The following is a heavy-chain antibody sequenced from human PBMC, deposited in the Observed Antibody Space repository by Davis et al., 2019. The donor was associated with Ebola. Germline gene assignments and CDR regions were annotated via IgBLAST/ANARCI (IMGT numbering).Heavy chain of an antibody. CDR2: INHSGST. D-gene: IGHD2-2*01. V-gene: IGHV4-34*01. Sequence: SETLSLTCAVYGGSFSGYYWSWIRQPPGKGLEWIGEINHSGSTNYNPSLKSRVTISVDASKNQFSLKLSSVTAADTAVYYCARRPRYQPIPGWFDPWGQGTLVTVSS. J-gene: IGHJ5*02. CDR3: ARRPRYQPIPGWFDP. CDR1: GGSFSGYY.